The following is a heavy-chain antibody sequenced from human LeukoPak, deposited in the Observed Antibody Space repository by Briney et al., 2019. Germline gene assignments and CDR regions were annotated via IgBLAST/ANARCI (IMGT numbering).Heavy chain of an antibody. J-gene: IGHJ4*02. CDR1: GASVGGSPYY. V-gene: IGHV4-39*01. D-gene: IGHD1-26*01. Sequence: SETLSLTCTVSGASVGGSPYYWGWIRQPPGKGLEWIGSIYSSGSTYYNASLQSRVTISIETSKNQISLRLNSVTAADTAIYYCAKSGGYGLIDYWGQGTLVTVSS. CDR3: AKSGGYGLIDY. CDR2: IYSSGST.